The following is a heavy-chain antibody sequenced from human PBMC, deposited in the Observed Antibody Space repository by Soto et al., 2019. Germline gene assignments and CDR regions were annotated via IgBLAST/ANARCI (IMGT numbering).Heavy chain of an antibody. CDR3: ARDKYHNYDYVWGSYRPNLDSFDY. V-gene: IGHV1-18*04. D-gene: IGHD3-16*02. CDR1: GYTFTSYG. CDR2: ISAYNGNT. J-gene: IGHJ4*02. Sequence: QVQLVQSGAEVKKPGASVKVSCKASGYTFTSYGISWVRQAPGQGLEWMGWISAYNGNTNYAQKLQGRVTMTTDTSTSTASRELRSLRSDDTAVYYCARDKYHNYDYVWGSYRPNLDSFDYWGQGTLVTVSS.